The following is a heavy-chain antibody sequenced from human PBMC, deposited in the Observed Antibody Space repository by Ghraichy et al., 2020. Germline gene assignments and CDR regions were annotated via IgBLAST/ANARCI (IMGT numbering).Heavy chain of an antibody. D-gene: IGHD4-17*01. CDR2: IRFDGNDG. J-gene: IGHJ4*02. CDR3: AKDLYYGPDY. Sequence: LSLTCAASGFTFSTCGMHWVRQAPGKGLEWVTFIRFDGNDGYADSVRGRFTVSRDNSKNTVYLQMNSLRAEDTAVYYCAKDLYYGPDYWGQGTLVTVSS. V-gene: IGHV3-30*02. CDR1: GFTFSTCG.